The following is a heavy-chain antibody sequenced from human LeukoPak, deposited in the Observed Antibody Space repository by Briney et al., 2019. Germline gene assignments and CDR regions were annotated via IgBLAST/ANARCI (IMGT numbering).Heavy chain of an antibody. CDR3: DPRDSASQF. J-gene: IGHJ4*02. D-gene: IGHD6-6*01. CDR1: GFTFSIYA. Sequence: PGGSLRLSCAASGFTFSIYAMHWVRQAPGKGLEWVAFISSDGRIQYYAYSVKGRFTISRDNSKNTLYLQMNGLRDEDTAVYYCDPRDSASQFWGQGTLVTVSS. V-gene: IGHV3-30*04. CDR2: ISSDGRIQ.